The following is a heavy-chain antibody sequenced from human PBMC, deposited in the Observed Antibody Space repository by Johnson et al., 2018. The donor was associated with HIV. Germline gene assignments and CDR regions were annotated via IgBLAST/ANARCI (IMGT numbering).Heavy chain of an antibody. Sequence: QVQLVESGGGVVQPGGSLRLSCAASGFTFSSYGMHWVRQAPGTGLEWVAVIWYDGSNKYYADSVKGRFTISRDNSKNTLYLQMNSLRAGDTAVYYCARVAVAGTYAFDIWGEGTMVTVSS. D-gene: IGHD6-19*01. CDR3: ARVAVAGTYAFDI. V-gene: IGHV3-33*01. J-gene: IGHJ3*02. CDR1: GFTFSSYG. CDR2: IWYDGSNK.